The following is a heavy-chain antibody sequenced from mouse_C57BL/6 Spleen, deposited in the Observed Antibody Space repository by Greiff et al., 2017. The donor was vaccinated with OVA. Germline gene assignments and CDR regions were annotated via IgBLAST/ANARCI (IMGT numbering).Heavy chain of an antibody. J-gene: IGHJ2*01. CDR1: GYAFSSSW. D-gene: IGHD2-4*01. CDR3: AREGVYDYGGDY. Sequence: QVQLKESGPELVKPGASVKISCKASGYAFSSSWMNWVKQRPGKGLEWIGRIYPGDGDTNYNGKFKGKATLTADKSSSTAYMQLSSLTSEDSAVYFCAREGVYDYGGDYWGQGTTLTVSS. V-gene: IGHV1-82*01. CDR2: IYPGDGDT.